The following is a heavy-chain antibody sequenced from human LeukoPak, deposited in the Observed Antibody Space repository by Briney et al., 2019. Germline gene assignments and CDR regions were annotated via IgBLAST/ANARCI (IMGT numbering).Heavy chain of an antibody. CDR3: ARDRISDRGYYFDY. V-gene: IGHV3-21*04. CDR2: ISSSSSYI. D-gene: IGHD3-22*01. Sequence: GGSLRLSCAASGFTFSSYSMNWVRQAPGKGLEWVSSISSSSSYIYYADSVKGRFTISRDNAKNSLYLQMNSLRAEDTAVYYCARDRISDRGYYFDYWGQGTLVTVSS. J-gene: IGHJ4*02. CDR1: GFTFSSYS.